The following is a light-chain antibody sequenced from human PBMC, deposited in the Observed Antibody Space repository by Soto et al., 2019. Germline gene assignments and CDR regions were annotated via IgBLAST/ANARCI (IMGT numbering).Light chain of an antibody. V-gene: IGKV1-33*01. CDR2: DAS. Sequence: DVQKTQSPSSLSASVGDRVTITCQASQDVSNYLNWYQQKLGKAPKLLIYDASNLETRVPSRFSGSGSGTYFSFTISSLQPEDFATYYCQQYSNLITFGQGTRLEIK. J-gene: IGKJ5*01. CDR1: QDVSNY. CDR3: QQYSNLIT.